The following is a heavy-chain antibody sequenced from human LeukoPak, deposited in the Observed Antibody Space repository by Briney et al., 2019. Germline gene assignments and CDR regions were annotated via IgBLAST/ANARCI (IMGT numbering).Heavy chain of an antibody. J-gene: IGHJ3*01. D-gene: IGHD3-22*01. CDR2: IIPTFGTA. CDR1: GGTFRSYA. Sequence: SLKVSCKASGGTFRSYAISCVRQAPGQGLEWRGGIIPTFGTANYTQKFQGRVTITADESTTTAYMELSRLRSEDTAVYYCARGMLGSYDSSGYYALGVWGQGTKVTVSS. CDR3: ARGMLGSYDSSGYYALGV. V-gene: IGHV1-69*01.